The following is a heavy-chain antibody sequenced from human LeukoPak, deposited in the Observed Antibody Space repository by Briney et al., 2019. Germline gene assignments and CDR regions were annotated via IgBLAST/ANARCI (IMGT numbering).Heavy chain of an antibody. CDR3: ARAQYDYGSGSYYYYYYMDV. CDR2: IYTSGST. Sequence: SQTLSLTCTVSGGSISSGSYYWSWIRQPAGKGLEWIGRIYTSGSTNYNPSLKSRVTISVDTSKNQFSPKLSSVTAADTAVYYCARAQYDYGSGSYYYYYYMDVWGKGTTVTVSS. J-gene: IGHJ6*03. V-gene: IGHV4-61*02. CDR1: GGSISSGSYY. D-gene: IGHD3-10*01.